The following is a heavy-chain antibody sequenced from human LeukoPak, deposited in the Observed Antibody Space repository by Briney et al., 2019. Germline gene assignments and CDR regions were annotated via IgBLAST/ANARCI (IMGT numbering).Heavy chain of an antibody. Sequence: ASVKVSCKASGYTFTNSYIHWVRQAPGQVLEWMGLINPDGGNTNYAQNFQGRVTLTRDTSTSTAYMELRSLRSDDTAVYYCARDVAAAGIFDYWGQGTLVTVSS. CDR2: INPDGGNT. CDR3: ARDVAAAGIFDY. CDR1: GYTFTNSY. D-gene: IGHD6-13*01. J-gene: IGHJ4*02. V-gene: IGHV1-46*01.